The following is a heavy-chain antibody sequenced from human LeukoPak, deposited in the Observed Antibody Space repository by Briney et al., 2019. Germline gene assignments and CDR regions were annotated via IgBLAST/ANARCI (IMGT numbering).Heavy chain of an antibody. CDR3: ASSGSYSPANWFDP. Sequence: GGSLRLSCAASGFTFSDHYMDWVRQAPGKGLEWVAVISYDGSNKYYADSVKGRFTISRDNSKNTLYLQMNSLRAEDTAVYYCASSGSYSPANWFDPWGQGTLVTVSS. V-gene: IGHV3-30-3*01. CDR1: GFTFSDHY. D-gene: IGHD1-26*01. J-gene: IGHJ5*02. CDR2: ISYDGSNK.